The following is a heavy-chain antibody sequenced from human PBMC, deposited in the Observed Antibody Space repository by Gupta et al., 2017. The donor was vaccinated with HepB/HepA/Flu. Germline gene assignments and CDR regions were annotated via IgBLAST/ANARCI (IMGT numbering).Heavy chain of an antibody. Sequence: QLQLQESGPGLVRPSETLSLTCSVSGGSISPSSYYWSWIRQPPGKELEWIASMYYSGTTYYNPSLKSRVTISIDRSMNQFSLDLYSVTAADTAVYYCARHPVPYYSNAMDVWGQGTTVIVS. CDR1: GGSISPSSYY. CDR3: ARHPVPYYSNAMDV. J-gene: IGHJ6*02. V-gene: IGHV4-39*01. D-gene: IGHD6-6*01. CDR2: MYYSGTT.